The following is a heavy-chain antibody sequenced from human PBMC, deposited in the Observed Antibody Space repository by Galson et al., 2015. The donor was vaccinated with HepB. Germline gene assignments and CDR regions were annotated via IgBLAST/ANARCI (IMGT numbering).Heavy chain of an antibody. CDR2: IIPILGIA. Sequence: SVKVSCKASGGTFSSYAISWVRQAPGQGLEWMGGIIPILGIANYAQKFQGRVTITADKSTSTAYMELSSLRSEDTAVYYCARDKNPVPVYYYYMDVWGKGTTVTVSS. V-gene: IGHV1-69*10. J-gene: IGHJ6*03. CDR1: GGTFSSYA. D-gene: IGHD1-14*01. CDR3: ARDKNPVPVYYYYMDV.